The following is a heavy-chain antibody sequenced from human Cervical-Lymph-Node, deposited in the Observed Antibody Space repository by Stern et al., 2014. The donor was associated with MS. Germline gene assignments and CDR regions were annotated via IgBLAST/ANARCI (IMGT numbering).Heavy chain of an antibody. J-gene: IGHJ4*02. Sequence: VHLVESGAEVKKPGASVKVSCKASGYTFTSYDINWVRQATGQGLEWMGWMYPNRGNTGYAQKFQGRVTMTRNTSISTAYMELSSLRSEDTAVYYCARGDSKYDFWSGYYGAFFDYWGQGTLVTVSS. CDR2: MYPNRGNT. V-gene: IGHV1-8*01. CDR3: ARGDSKYDFWSGYYGAFFDY. CDR1: GYTFTSYD. D-gene: IGHD3-3*01.